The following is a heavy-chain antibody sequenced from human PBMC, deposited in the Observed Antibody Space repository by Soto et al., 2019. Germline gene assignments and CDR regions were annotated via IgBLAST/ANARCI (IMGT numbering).Heavy chain of an antibody. V-gene: IGHV4-31*03. CDR3: GRNFFLTDYYDSSGSKIDAFDI. D-gene: IGHD3-22*01. J-gene: IGHJ3*02. CDR2: IYYSGST. Sequence: ASETLSLTCTVSGGSISSGGYYWSWIRQHPGKGLEWIGYIYYSGSTYYNPSLKSRVTISVDTSKNQFSLKLSFVNAAETAVYYCGRNFFLTDYYDSSGSKIDAFDIWGQGTMVT. CDR1: GGSISSGGYY.